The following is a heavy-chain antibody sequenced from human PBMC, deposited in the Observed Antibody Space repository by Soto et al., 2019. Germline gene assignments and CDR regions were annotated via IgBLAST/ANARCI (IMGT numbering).Heavy chain of an antibody. Sequence: SETLSLTCAVYGRSFSGCYWSWIRQPPGKGLEWIGEINHSGSTNYNPSLRSRVTISVDTSKNQFSLKLSSVPAADTAVYYGTMVRGVMFALEMWGQGTMV. CDR2: INHSGST. D-gene: IGHD3-10*01. CDR3: TMVRGVMFALEM. V-gene: IGHV4-34*01. CDR1: GRSFSGCY. J-gene: IGHJ3*02.